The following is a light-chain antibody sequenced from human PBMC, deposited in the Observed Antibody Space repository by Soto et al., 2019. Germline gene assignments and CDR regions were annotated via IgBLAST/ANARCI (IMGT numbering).Light chain of an antibody. J-gene: IGKJ1*01. CDR1: QSISSY. CDR3: QQRYNWPPT. CDR2: DAS. V-gene: IGKV1-39*01. Sequence: DIQMTQSPSSLSASVGDRVTITCRASQSISSYLNWYQQKPGKAPKLLIYDASSLESGVPSRFSGSGSGTDFTLTINSLEPEDFALYYCQQRYNWPPTFGQGTKVDIK.